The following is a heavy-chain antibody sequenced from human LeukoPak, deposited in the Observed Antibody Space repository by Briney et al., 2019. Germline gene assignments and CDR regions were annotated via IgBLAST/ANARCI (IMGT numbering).Heavy chain of an antibody. J-gene: IGHJ4*02. Sequence: GGSLRLSCAASGFAFSVYGMHWVRQAPGKGLEWVSFIRSDGSNKYYTESVKGRFTVSRDNSNNTLYLQMNSLRVEDTAVYYCATQFGSGTLANEYDYWGQGSLVTVSS. CDR3: ATQFGSGTLANEYDY. V-gene: IGHV3-30*02. D-gene: IGHD3-10*01. CDR2: IRSDGSNK. CDR1: GFAFSVYG.